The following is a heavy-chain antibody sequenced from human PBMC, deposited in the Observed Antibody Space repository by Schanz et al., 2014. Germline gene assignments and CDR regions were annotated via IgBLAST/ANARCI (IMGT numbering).Heavy chain of an antibody. J-gene: IGHJ3*01. CDR2: INGYNGHT. D-gene: IGHD6-19*01. CDR1: GYTFSSYG. CDR3: ARGGCPEDGFDV. V-gene: IGHV1-18*01. Sequence: QVQLVQSGAEAKKPGASVKVSCKASGYTFSSYGITWVRQAPGQGLEWMGWINGYNGHTLYAQKFQGRVTMTTDTSTSTSYMDLRSLRSEDTAVYYCARGGCPEDGFDVWGQGTILTVSS.